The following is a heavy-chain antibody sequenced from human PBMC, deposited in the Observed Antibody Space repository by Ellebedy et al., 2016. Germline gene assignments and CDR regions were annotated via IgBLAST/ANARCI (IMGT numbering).Heavy chain of an antibody. CDR3: TSPIAAAGTVTPV. CDR2: IWYDGSNK. Sequence: GESLKISCAASGFTFSSYGMHWVRQAPGKGLEWVAVIWYDGSNKYYADSVKGRFTISRDNSKNTLYLQMNSLRAEDTAVYYCTSPIAAAGTVTPVWGQGTLVTVSS. J-gene: IGHJ4*02. CDR1: GFTFSSYG. D-gene: IGHD6-13*01. V-gene: IGHV3-33*08.